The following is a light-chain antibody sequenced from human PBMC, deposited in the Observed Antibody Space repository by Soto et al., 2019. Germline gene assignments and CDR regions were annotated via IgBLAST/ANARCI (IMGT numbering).Light chain of an antibody. J-gene: IGLJ1*01. CDR2: EVS. V-gene: IGLV2-8*01. Sequence: HSVLTQPPSASGSPGQSVTISCTGTSSDVGGYNYVSWYQHHPGKAPKLMVSEVSKRPSGVPDRFSGSKSGNTASLTVSGLQAEDEADYYCSSYAGNNNPYVFGTGTKLTVL. CDR1: SSDVGGYNY. CDR3: SSYAGNNNPYV.